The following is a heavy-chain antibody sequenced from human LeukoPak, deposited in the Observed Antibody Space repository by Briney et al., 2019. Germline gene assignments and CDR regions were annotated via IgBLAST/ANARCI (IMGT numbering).Heavy chain of an antibody. V-gene: IGHV4-31*03. CDR2: IYYSGST. CDR3: ARDQISPYYYGMDV. CDR1: GGSISSGGYY. J-gene: IGHJ6*02. Sequence: SETLSLTCTVSGGSISSGGYYWSWIRQHPGKGLEWIGYIYYSGSTYYNPSLKRRVTISVDTSKNQFSLKLSSVTAADTAVYYCARDQISPYYYGMDVWGQGTTVTVSS.